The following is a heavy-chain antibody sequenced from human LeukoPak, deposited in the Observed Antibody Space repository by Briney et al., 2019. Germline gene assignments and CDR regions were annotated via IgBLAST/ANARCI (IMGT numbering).Heavy chain of an antibody. V-gene: IGHV1-46*01. J-gene: IGHJ4*02. Sequence: ASVKVSCKASGYTFTSYYMHWVRHAPGQGLEWMGIINPSGGSTSYAQKFQGRVNMTRDTSTSTVYMELSSPRSEDTTVYYCARDAASGSYYHFDYWGQGTLVTVSS. CDR2: INPSGGST. CDR1: GYTFTSYY. D-gene: IGHD1-26*01. CDR3: ARDAASGSYYHFDY.